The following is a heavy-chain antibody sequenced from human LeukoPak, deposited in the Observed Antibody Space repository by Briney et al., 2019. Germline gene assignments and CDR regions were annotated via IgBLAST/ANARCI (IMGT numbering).Heavy chain of an antibody. CDR2: IYTSGST. V-gene: IGHV4-61*02. D-gene: IGHD5-24*01. CDR1: GGSISSGSYY. CDR3: ARAQEMATVGY. Sequence: PSQTLSLTCTVSGGSISSGSYYWSWIRQPAGKGLEWIGRIYTSGSTNYNPSLKSRVTISVDTSKNQFSLKLSSVTAADTAVYYCARAQEMATVGYWGQGTLVTVSS. J-gene: IGHJ4*02.